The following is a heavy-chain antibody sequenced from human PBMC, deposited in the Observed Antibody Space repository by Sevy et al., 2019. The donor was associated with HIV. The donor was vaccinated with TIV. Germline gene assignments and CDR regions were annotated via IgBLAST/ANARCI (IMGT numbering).Heavy chain of an antibody. CDR2: MYYTGST. CDR1: GGSVSSGSYY. D-gene: IGHD1-26*01. V-gene: IGHV4-61*01. Sequence: SKTLSLTCTVSGGSVSSGSYYWTWILQPPGKGLECIGYMYYTGSTNYNPSLMSRVTISVDTSKNQFSLKLSSVTAADTALYYCAKMGGLTDYGMDVWGQGTTVTVSS. CDR3: AKMGGLTDYGMDV. J-gene: IGHJ6*02.